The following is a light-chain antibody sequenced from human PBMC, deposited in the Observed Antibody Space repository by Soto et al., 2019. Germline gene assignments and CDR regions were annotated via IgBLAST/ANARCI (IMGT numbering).Light chain of an antibody. Sequence: DLQMTQSPSSLSASVGDRVTITCQASQDISNYLNWYQQKPGKAPKLLIYDASNLETGVPSRFSGSGSGRDFTFTISSLQPEDIATYYCQQYDNLPPLTFGGGTKVEIK. J-gene: IGKJ4*01. CDR1: QDISNY. CDR3: QQYDNLPPLT. CDR2: DAS. V-gene: IGKV1-33*01.